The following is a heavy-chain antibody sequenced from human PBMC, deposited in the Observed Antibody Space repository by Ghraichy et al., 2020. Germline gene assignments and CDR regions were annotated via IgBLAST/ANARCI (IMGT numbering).Heavy chain of an antibody. Sequence: GGSLRLSCAASGFTFSNYGIHWVRQAPGKGLEWVAVISHDGSNKNYADSVKGRFTISRDNSKNTLYLQMNSLRAEDTAVYYCASSKTRVTLVAHYYHGADVWGQGTTVTVSS. CDR1: GFTFSNYG. D-gene: IGHD4-17*01. J-gene: IGHJ6*02. CDR3: ASSKTRVTLVAHYYHGADV. V-gene: IGHV3-30*03. CDR2: ISHDGSNK.